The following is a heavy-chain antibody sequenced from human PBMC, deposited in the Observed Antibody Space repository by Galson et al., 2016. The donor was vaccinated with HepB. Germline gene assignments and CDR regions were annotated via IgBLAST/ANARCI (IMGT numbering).Heavy chain of an antibody. CDR3: AGGELAAAGREYFPH. D-gene: IGHD6-25*01. Sequence: SVKVSCKASVGTFNRYAITWVRQAPGQGLEWMGGIIPFLTTTNYAQRFQGRLTLTADESTNTAYLEMTSLRFDDTAMYYCAGGELAAAGREYFPHWGQGTLVTVSS. CDR2: IIPFLTTT. J-gene: IGHJ1*01. CDR1: VGTFNRYA. V-gene: IGHV1-69*13.